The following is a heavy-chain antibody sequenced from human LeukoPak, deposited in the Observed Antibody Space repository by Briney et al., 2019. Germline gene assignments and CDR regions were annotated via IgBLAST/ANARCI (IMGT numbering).Heavy chain of an antibody. Sequence: PSETLSLTCTVSGGSISSYYWSWIRQPPGKGLEWIGYIYYSGSTNYNPSLKSRVTISVGTSKNQFSLKLSSVTAADTAVYYCAGGARYSSGWDFDYWGQGTLVTVSS. CDR3: AGGARYSSGWDFDY. D-gene: IGHD6-19*01. CDR2: IYYSGST. J-gene: IGHJ4*02. CDR1: GGSISSYY. V-gene: IGHV4-59*08.